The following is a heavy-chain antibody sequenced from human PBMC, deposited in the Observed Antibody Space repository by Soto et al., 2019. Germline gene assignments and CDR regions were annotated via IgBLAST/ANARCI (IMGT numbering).Heavy chain of an antibody. CDR2: ISSSSSYI. Sequence: PGLSLRLSFSSYGFTFSSYSMNWFRQAPGQGLEWASSISSSSSYIYYADSVKGRFTISRDNAKNSLYLQMNRLRAEDTAVYYCERRRGKYLEGFGVDVYEFDYSGQGNPVTVP. D-gene: IGHD3-3*01. CDR3: ERRRGKYLEGFGVDVYEFDY. J-gene: IGHJ4*02. V-gene: IGHV3-21*01. CDR1: GFTFSSYS.